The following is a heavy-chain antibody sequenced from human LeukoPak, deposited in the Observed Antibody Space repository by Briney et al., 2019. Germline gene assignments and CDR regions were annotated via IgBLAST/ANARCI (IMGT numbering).Heavy chain of an antibody. D-gene: IGHD3-10*01. J-gene: IGHJ6*04. CDR2: INSSSITI. CDR1: GFTFSDYS. CDR3: ARSYASGPDRYLDV. V-gene: IGHV3-48*04. Sequence: GGSLRLSCAASGFTFSDYSMNWVRQAPGKGLGWIAYINSSSITIYHADSVKGRFSISRDNAKNSVYLQMNSLRGEDTALYYCARSYASGPDRYLDVWGKGTTVTVSS.